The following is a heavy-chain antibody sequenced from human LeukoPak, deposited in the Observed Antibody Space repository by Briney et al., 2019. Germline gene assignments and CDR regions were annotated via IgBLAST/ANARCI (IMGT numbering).Heavy chain of an antibody. CDR2: ISHGGST. D-gene: IGHD2/OR15-2a*01. CDR3: ARQADVPSSIGYFDF. J-gene: IGHJ4*02. CDR1: DYSISNAYY. V-gene: IGHV4-38-2*01. Sequence: SETLSLTCAVSDYSISNAYYWGWTRQPPGKGLEWIGSISHGGSTHYNASLKSRVTISLEASKNQFSLRLSSVTAADTAVYYCARQADVPSSIGYFDFWGQGAPVTVSS.